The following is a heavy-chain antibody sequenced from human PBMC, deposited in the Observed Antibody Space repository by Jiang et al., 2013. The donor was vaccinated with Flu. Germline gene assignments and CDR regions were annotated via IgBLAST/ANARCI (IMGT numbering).Heavy chain of an antibody. D-gene: IGHD5-24*01. V-gene: IGHV4-34*01. CDR1: GGSFSGYH. CDR3: ARREAKFTYWYFDL. Sequence: LLKPSETLSLTCAVYGGSFSGYHWSWFRQPPGTGLERIGDIDHSGSTYYNPSLKSRVTIFVDTSKNQFSLKLNSVTAADTAMYYCARREAKFTYWYFDLWGRGTLVTVSS. J-gene: IGHJ2*01. CDR2: IDHSGST.